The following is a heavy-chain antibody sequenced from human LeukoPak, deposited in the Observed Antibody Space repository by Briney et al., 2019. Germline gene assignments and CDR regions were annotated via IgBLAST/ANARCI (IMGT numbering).Heavy chain of an antibody. CDR3: ARGDVFHWLREDY. D-gene: IGHD5-12*01. CDR1: GGTFSSYA. CDR2: IIPIFGTA. V-gene: IGHV1-69*05. Sequence: GSSVKVSCKASGGTFSSYAISWVRQAPGQGLEWMGRIIPIFGTANYAQKFQGRVTITTDESTSTAYMELSSLRSEDTAVYYCARGDVFHWLREDYWGQGTLVTVSS. J-gene: IGHJ4*02.